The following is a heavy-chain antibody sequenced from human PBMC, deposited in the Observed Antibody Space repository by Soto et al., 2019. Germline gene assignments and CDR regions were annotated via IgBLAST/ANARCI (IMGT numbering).Heavy chain of an antibody. CDR1: GNTFTRRY. D-gene: IGHD3-10*01. CDR2: INPSGGTT. J-gene: IGHJ6*02. Sequence: QVQLVQSGAEVKKPGASVKVSCTASGNTFTRRYMHWVRQAPGQGLEWMGMINPSGGTTTYAQRFQGRVTMTRDTSTSTVYMELSSLRSEDTAVYYCARDSRALLWFGELYPYGMDVWGQGTTVTVSS. CDR3: ARDSRALLWFGELYPYGMDV. V-gene: IGHV1-46*01.